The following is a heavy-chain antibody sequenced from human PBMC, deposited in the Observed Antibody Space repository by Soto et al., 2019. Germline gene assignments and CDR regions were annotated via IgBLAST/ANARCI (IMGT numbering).Heavy chain of an antibody. CDR3: AREMDFWSGYYDSPPRIPFDY. Sequence: GGSLRLSCAASGFTFSSYSMNWVRQAPGKGLEWVSYISSSSSTIYYADSVKGRFTISRDNAKNSLYLQMNSLRAEDTAVYYCAREMDFWSGYYDSPPRIPFDYWGQGTLVTVSS. CDR2: ISSSSSTI. J-gene: IGHJ4*02. V-gene: IGHV3-48*01. D-gene: IGHD3-3*01. CDR1: GFTFSSYS.